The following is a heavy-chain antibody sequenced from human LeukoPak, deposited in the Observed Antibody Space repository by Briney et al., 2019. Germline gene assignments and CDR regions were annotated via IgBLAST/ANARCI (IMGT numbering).Heavy chain of an antibody. V-gene: IGHV3-73*01. D-gene: IGHD3-10*01. Sequence: GGSLKLSCAASGFTFSGSAMHWVRQASGKGLEWVGRIRSKANSYATAYAASVKGRFTISRDDSKNTAYLQMNSLETEDTAVYYCTRLGYYYGSGSPNQYWGQGTLVTVSS. CDR2: IRSKANSYAT. J-gene: IGHJ4*02. CDR1: GFTFSGSA. CDR3: TRLGYYYGSGSPNQY.